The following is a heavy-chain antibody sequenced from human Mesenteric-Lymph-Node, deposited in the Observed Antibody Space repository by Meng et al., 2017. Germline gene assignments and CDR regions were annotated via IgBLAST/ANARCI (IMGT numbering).Heavy chain of an antibody. Sequence: GESLKISCAASGFTFDDYGMSWVRQAPGKGLEWVSGINWNGGSTGYADSVKGRFTISRDNAKNSLYLQMNSLRAEDTAVYYCARDIIPYYYYGMDVWGQGTTVTVSS. CDR1: GFTFDDYG. CDR2: INWNGGST. D-gene: IGHD1-14*01. CDR3: ARDIIPYYYYGMDV. J-gene: IGHJ6*02. V-gene: IGHV3-20*04.